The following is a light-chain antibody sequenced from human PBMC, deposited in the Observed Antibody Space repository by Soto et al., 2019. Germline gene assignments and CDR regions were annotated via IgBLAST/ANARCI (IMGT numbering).Light chain of an antibody. Sequence: SYELTQPPSVSVAPGKTARITWGGNNIGSKSVHWYQQKPGQAPVLVIYYDSDRPSGIPERFSGSNSGNTATLTISRVEAGDEADYYCQVWDSSSDHSVFGTGTKLTVL. CDR1: NIGSKS. V-gene: IGLV3-21*04. CDR3: QVWDSSSDHSV. J-gene: IGLJ1*01. CDR2: YDS.